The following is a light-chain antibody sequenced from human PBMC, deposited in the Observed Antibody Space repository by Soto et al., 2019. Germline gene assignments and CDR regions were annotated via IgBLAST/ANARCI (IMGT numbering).Light chain of an antibody. CDR2: GAS. V-gene: IGKV3-15*01. J-gene: IGKJ1*01. Sequence: EIVMTQSPATLSVPPGERATLSCRASQSISSNLAWYQQKPGQAPRLLIHGASARATGIPARFSGSGSGTEFTLTISSLQSEDFAVYYCQQYNNWPETFGQGTKVDIK. CDR1: QSISSN. CDR3: QQYNNWPET.